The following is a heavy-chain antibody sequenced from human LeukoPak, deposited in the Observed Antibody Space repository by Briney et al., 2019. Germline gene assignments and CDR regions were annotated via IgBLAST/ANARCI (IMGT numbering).Heavy chain of an antibody. D-gene: IGHD3-22*01. V-gene: IGHV1-69*05. Sequence: ASVKVSCKASGGTFSSYAISWVRQAPGQGLEWMGGIIPIFGTANYAQKFQGRVTMTRDMSTSTVYMELSSLRSEDTAVYYCATILPPDYYDSSGYFDYWGQGTLVTVSS. CDR1: GGTFSSYA. CDR2: IIPIFGTA. J-gene: IGHJ4*02. CDR3: ATILPPDYYDSSGYFDY.